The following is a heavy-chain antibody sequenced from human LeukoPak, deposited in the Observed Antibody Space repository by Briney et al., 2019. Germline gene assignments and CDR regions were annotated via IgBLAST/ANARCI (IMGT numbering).Heavy chain of an antibody. J-gene: IGHJ6*02. CDR3: ARVHHYNDRPFFYYGMDV. V-gene: IGHV1-8*01. Sequence: GASVEVSCKASGYSFINYDIKWVRQATGQGLEWMGWMNPNSGNRGYAQKFQSRVSMTRHTSVSTAYMELSSLTPEDTAVYYCARVHHYNDRPFFYYGMDVWGQGTTVSVS. CDR2: MNPNSGNR. D-gene: IGHD1-1*01. CDR1: GYSFINYD.